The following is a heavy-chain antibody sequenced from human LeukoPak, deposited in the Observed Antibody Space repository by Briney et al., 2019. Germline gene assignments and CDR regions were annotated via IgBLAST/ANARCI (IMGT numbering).Heavy chain of an antibody. Sequence: SETLSLTCTVSGASITKYHWSWIRQPAGKGLEWIGYIYYSGSTNYNPSLKSRIAISVDTSKNHFSLKLSSVTAADTAVYYCAREMTTVTAFDHWGQGALVTVSS. V-gene: IGHV4-59*01. CDR3: AREMTTVTAFDH. J-gene: IGHJ4*02. CDR1: GASITKYH. CDR2: IYYSGST. D-gene: IGHD4-17*01.